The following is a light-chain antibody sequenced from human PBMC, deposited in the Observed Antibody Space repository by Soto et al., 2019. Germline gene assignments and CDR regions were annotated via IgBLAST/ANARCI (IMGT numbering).Light chain of an antibody. J-gene: IGKJ1*01. CDR1: QTISSR. Sequence: DIQRTQSPSPLSRSVGARATITCGASQTISSRLAWYQQKPGKAPKLLIYKASTLKSGVPSRFSGSGSGTEFSLTISSLQPDDFATYYCQHYNSYSEAFGQGTKVDIK. V-gene: IGKV1-5*03. CDR3: QHYNSYSEA. CDR2: KAS.